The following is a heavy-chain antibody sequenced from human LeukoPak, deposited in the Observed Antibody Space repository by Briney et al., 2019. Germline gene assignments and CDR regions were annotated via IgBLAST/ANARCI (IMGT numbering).Heavy chain of an antibody. CDR1: GYTFTSYY. CDR2: INPSGGST. D-gene: IGHD3-22*01. CDR3: ATSSGYYDSSGPWN. V-gene: IGHV1-46*01. J-gene: IGHJ4*02. Sequence: ASVKVSCKASGYTFTSYYMHWVRQAPEQGLEWMGIINPSGGSTSYAQKFQGRVTMTEDTSTDTAYMELSSLRSEDTAVYYCATSSGYYDSSGPWNWGQGTLVTVSS.